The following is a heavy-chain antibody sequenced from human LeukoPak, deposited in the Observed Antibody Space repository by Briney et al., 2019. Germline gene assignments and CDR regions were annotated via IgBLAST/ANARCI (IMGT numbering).Heavy chain of an antibody. CDR2: IYCSGST. CDR3: ARFLSGLDY. J-gene: IGHJ4*02. D-gene: IGHD3-3*01. CDR1: GGSISSSSYY. V-gene: IGHV4-39*01. Sequence: SETLSLTCTVSGGSISSSSYYWGWIRQPPGKGLEWIGSIYCSGSTDYNPPLKSRVTVSVDTSKNQFSLKLSSVTAADTAVYYCARFLSGLDYWGQGTLVTVSS.